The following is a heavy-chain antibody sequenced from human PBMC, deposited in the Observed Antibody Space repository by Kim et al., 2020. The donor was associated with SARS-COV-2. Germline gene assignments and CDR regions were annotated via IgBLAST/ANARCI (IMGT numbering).Heavy chain of an antibody. CDR3: ARDLRYYDSSGYSQYNWFDP. V-gene: IGHV1-2*02. CDR2: INPNSGGT. CDR1: GYTFTGYY. D-gene: IGHD3-22*01. Sequence: ASVKVSCKASGYTFTGYYMHWVRQAPGQGLEWMGWINPNSGGTNYAQKFQGRVTMTRDTSISTAYMELSRLRSDDTAVYYCARDLRYYDSSGYSQYNWFDPWGQGTLVTVSS. J-gene: IGHJ5*02.